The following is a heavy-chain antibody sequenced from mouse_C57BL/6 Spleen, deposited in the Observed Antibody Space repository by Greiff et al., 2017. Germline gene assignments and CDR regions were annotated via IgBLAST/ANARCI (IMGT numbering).Heavy chain of an antibody. CDR1: GFTFSSYA. Sequence: EVQVVESGEGLVKPGGSLKLSCAASGFTFSSYAMSWVRQTPEKRLEWVAYISSGGDYIYYADTVKGRFTISRDNARNTLYLQMSSLKSEDTAMYYCTRADYGSRGNYFDYWGQGTTLTVSS. J-gene: IGHJ2*01. CDR2: ISSGGDYI. V-gene: IGHV5-9-1*02. D-gene: IGHD1-1*01. CDR3: TRADYGSRGNYFDY.